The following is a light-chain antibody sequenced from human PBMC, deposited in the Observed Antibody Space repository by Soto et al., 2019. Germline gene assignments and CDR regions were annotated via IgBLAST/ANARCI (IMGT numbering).Light chain of an antibody. CDR2: GVS. CDR3: QHRSEWPDT. Sequence: EIVLPQSPGTLSLSPGYISHIYVISSPGLASNFLGWYQQKPGQTPRLFIYGVSTRAAGIPARFSGSGSGTDFTLSINNLENEDFAVYFCQHRSEWPDTFGQGTRREIK. CDR1: PGLASNF. J-gene: IGKJ5*01. V-gene: IGKV3-11*01.